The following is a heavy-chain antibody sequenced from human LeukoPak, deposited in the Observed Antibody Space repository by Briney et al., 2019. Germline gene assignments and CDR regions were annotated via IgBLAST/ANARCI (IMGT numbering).Heavy chain of an antibody. CDR3: ARRIVEALCDAFAI. D-gene: IGHD1-26*01. CDR1: GFTLSSYA. Sequence: GRSLRLSCAASGFTLSSYAMHWVRQAPGKGLEWVAVISYDGSNKYYADSVKGRFTISRDNSKTTLYLQMNSLRAEDTAVYYCARRIVEALCDAFAIWGQGTMVTVSS. V-gene: IGHV3-30*07. J-gene: IGHJ3*02. CDR2: ISYDGSNK.